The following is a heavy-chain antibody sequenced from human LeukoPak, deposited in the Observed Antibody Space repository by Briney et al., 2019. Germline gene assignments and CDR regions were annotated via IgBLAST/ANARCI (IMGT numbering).Heavy chain of an antibody. V-gene: IGHV1-18*01. Sequence: ASVKVSFTASGYTFTSYGISWVRQAPGQGLEWMGWISAYNGNTNYAQKLQGRVTMTTDTSTSTAYMELRSLRSDDTAVYYCARDAFPTMTPYFDYWGQRTLVTVSS. CDR3: ARDAFPTMTPYFDY. CDR2: ISAYNGNT. D-gene: IGHD3-22*01. CDR1: GYTFTSYG. J-gene: IGHJ4*02.